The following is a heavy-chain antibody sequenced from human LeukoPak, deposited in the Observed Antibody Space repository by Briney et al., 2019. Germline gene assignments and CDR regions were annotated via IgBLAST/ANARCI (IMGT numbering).Heavy chain of an antibody. Sequence: SQTLPLTCTVSGGSISSGGYYWSWIRQHPGKGLGWFGYIYYSGSTYYNPSLKSRVTISVDTSKNQFSLKLSSVTAADTAVYYCARVTRGYQLLSFFDYWGQGTLVTVSS. J-gene: IGHJ4*02. CDR3: ARVTRGYQLLSFFDY. V-gene: IGHV4-31*03. CDR2: IYYSGST. CDR1: GGSISSGGYY. D-gene: IGHD2-2*01.